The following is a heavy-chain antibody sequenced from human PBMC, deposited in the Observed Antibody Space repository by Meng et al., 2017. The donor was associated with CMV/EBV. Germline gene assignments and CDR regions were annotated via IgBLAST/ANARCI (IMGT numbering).Heavy chain of an antibody. Sequence: SETLSLTCTVSGGSINSSSYYWGWTRQPPGKGLEWIGSFYYSGSTYKNPSLKSLVSISSDSFNNQFSLKLGSVTPADTAVYYCMRHCLSVAGPGDFWGQGTMVTVSS. V-gene: IGHV4-39*01. J-gene: IGHJ4*02. CDR3: MRHCLSVAGPGDF. D-gene: IGHD6-19*01. CDR1: GGSINSSSYY. CDR2: FYYSGST.